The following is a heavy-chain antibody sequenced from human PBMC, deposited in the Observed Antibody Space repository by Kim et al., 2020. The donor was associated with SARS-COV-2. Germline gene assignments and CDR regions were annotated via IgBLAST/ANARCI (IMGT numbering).Heavy chain of an antibody. CDR2: INHSGST. CDR3: ARGKPPEWMITFGGVIDHFDY. Sequence: SETLSLTCAVYGGSFSGYYWSWIRQPPGKGLEWIGEINHSGSTNYNPSLKSRVTISVDTSKNQFSLKLSSVTAADTAVYYCARGKPPEWMITFGGVIDHFDYWGQGTLVTVSS. V-gene: IGHV4-34*01. J-gene: IGHJ4*02. CDR1: GGSFSGYY. D-gene: IGHD3-16*02.